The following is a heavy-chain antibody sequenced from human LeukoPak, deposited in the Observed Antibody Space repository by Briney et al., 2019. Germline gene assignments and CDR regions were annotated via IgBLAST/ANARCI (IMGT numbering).Heavy chain of an antibody. D-gene: IGHD6-19*01. CDR3: ARGYSSPSH. CDR1: SGSISTSNYY. V-gene: IGHV4-39*07. J-gene: IGHJ4*02. CDR2: IFYSGST. Sequence: PSETLSLTCTVSSGSISTSNYYWGWVRQPPGKALEWIGNIFYSGSTYYSPSLKSRVTISVDTSKNQFSLKLSSVTAADTAVYYCARGYSSPSHWGQGTLVTVSS.